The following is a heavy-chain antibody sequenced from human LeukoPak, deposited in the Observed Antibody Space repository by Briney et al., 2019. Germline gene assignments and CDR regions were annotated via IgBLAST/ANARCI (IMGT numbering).Heavy chain of an antibody. D-gene: IGHD6-13*01. Sequence: PGGSLRLSCAASGFTFSSYSMDWVRQAPGKGLEWVSSISSSSSYIYYADSVKGRFTISRDNAKNSLYLQMNSLRAEDTAVYYCARAYSSSWYYFDYWGQGTLVTVSS. CDR3: ARAYSSSWYYFDY. J-gene: IGHJ4*02. CDR1: GFTFSSYS. V-gene: IGHV3-21*01. CDR2: ISSSSSYI.